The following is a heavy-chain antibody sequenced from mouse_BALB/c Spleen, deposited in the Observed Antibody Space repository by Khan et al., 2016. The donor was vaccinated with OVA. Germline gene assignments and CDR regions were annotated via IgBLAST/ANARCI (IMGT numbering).Heavy chain of an antibody. Sequence: QIRLVQSGPELKKPGETVKISCKASGYTFTNYGMNWVKQAPGKGLKWMGWINTYTGEPTYTDDFKGRLAFSLETSASTAYLQINNLKNEDMATYFCARGASYWYFDVWGAGTTVTVSS. CDR1: GYTFTNYG. J-gene: IGHJ1*01. CDR2: INTYTGEP. CDR3: ARGASYWYFDV. V-gene: IGHV9-1*02.